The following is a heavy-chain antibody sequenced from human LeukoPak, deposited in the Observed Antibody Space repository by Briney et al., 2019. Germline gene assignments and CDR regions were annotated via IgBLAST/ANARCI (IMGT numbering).Heavy chain of an antibody. D-gene: IGHD6-13*01. CDR3: YFDL. CDR2: IYNSGST. CDR1: GGSISSYH. Sequence: SETLSLTCTVSGGSISSYHWSWIRQPPGKGLEWIGYIYNSGSTNYNPSLKSRVTISVDTSKNTAVYYCARARIAAADKLYWYFDLWGRGTLVTVSS. V-gene: IGHV4-59*01. J-gene: IGHJ2*01.